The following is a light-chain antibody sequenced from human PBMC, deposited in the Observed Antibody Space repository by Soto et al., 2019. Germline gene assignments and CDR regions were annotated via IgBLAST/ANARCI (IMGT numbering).Light chain of an antibody. Sequence: EIVLTQSPGTLSLSPWERATLSCMASQSVSSSYLAWYQQKPGQAPRLLIYDASNRATGTPARFSGSGSGPDFTPTISSLEPEDFAVYYCQQRSNWPITFGQGTRLENK. CDR3: QQRSNWPIT. CDR2: DAS. V-gene: IGKV3D-20*02. CDR1: QSVSSSY. J-gene: IGKJ5*01.